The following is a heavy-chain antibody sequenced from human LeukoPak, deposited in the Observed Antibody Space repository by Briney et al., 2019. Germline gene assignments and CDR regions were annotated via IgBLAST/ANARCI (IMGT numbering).Heavy chain of an antibody. CDR1: GFTFSNYA. D-gene: IGHD6-25*01. V-gene: IGHV3-23*01. Sequence: PGGSLRLSCVASGFTFSNYAMSWVRQAPGKALEWVSAITSGGGTTYYAGSVKGRFTISRDNSKNTLYLQMNSLRAEDTAVYYCARDPPRAAWVFDYWGQGTLVSVSS. J-gene: IGHJ4*02. CDR2: ITSGGGTT. CDR3: ARDPPRAAWVFDY.